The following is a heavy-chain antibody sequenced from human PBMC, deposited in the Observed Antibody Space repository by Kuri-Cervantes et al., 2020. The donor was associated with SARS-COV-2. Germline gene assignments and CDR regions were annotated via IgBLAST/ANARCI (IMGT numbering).Heavy chain of an antibody. Sequence: ASVKVSCKASGYTFTSYYMHWVRQAPGQGLEWMGWISAYNGNTNYAQKLQGRVTMTTDTSTSTAYMELRSLRSDDTAVYYCALSRGLVGNYFDYWGQGTLVTVSS. CDR1: GYTFTSYY. D-gene: IGHD6-19*01. CDR2: ISAYNGNT. V-gene: IGHV1-18*04. CDR3: ALSRGLVGNYFDY. J-gene: IGHJ4*02.